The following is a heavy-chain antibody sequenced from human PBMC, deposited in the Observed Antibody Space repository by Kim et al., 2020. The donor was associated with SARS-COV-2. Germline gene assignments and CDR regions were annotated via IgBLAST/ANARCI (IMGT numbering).Heavy chain of an antibody. D-gene: IGHD6-6*01. CDR3: AKVSGRPGLFDY. V-gene: IGHV3-23*01. J-gene: IGHJ4*02. Sequence: YYADSVKGRFTISRDNSKNTLYLQMNSLRAEDTAVYYCAKVSGRPGLFDYWGQGTLVTVSS.